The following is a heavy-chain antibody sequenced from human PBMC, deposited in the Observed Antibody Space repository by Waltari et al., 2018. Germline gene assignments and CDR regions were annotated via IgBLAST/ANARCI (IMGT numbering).Heavy chain of an antibody. J-gene: IGHJ4*02. D-gene: IGHD1-26*01. CDR3: AKDGHLSGSLSY. V-gene: IGHV3-30*02. CDR2: IRYDGSNK. CDR1: GFTFSSYG. Sequence: QVQLVESGGGVVQPGGSLRLSCAASGFTFSSYGMHWVRQAPGKGLEWVAFIRYDGSNKYYADSVKGRFTISRDNSKNTLYLQMNSLRAEDTAVYYCAKDGHLSGSLSYWGQGTLVTVSS.